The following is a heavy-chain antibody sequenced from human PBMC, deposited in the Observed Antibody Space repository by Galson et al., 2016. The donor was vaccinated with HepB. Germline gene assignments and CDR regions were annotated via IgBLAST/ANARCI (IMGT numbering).Heavy chain of an antibody. Sequence: SLRLSCAASGYTFSNFSVAWVRQAPGKGLEWVSSVSTRSNYIYYADSVKGRFTISRDNTKNSLYLQMNSRRVEDTAVYFCARLWRAYSGYERARYFDYWGQGTLVTVSS. D-gene: IGHD5-12*01. CDR3: ARLWRAYSGYERARYFDY. CDR1: GYTFSNFS. CDR2: VSTRSNYI. J-gene: IGHJ4*02. V-gene: IGHV3-21*01.